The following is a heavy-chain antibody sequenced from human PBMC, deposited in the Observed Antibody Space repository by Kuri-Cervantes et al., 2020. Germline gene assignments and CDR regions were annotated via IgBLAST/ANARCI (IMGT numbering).Heavy chain of an antibody. CDR1: GFFISSGYY. D-gene: IGHD1-1*01. CDR2: IYHSGST. CDR3: ACIKLDYYYYMGV. Sequence: SETLSLTCAVSGFFISSGYYWGWIRQPPGKGLEWIGSIYHSGSTYYNASLKSRVTISVDTSKNQFSLKLSSVTAADTAVYYRACIKLDYYYYMGVWGKGTTVAVSS. J-gene: IGHJ6*03. V-gene: IGHV4-38-2*01.